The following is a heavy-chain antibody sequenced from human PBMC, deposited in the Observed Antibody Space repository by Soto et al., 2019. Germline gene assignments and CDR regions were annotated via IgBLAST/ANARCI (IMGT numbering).Heavy chain of an antibody. J-gene: IGHJ6*02. D-gene: IGHD2-15*01. Sequence: QVQLVESGGGVVQPGRSLRLSCAASGFTFSSYGMHWVRQASGKGLEWVAVIWYDGSNKYYADSVKGRFTISRDNSKNTLYLQMNSLRAEDTAVYYCARDQGRYCSGGSCYYYYGMDVWGQGTTVTVSS. CDR1: GFTFSSYG. V-gene: IGHV3-33*01. CDR2: IWYDGSNK. CDR3: ARDQGRYCSGGSCYYYYGMDV.